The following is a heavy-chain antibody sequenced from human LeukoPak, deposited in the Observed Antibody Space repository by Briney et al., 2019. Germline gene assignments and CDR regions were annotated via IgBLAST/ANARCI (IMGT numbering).Heavy chain of an antibody. V-gene: IGHV3-21*01. CDR1: GFTFSSYS. CDR3: ARVAYDSSGYLFDY. Sequence: PGGSLRLSCAASGFTFSSYSMNWVRQAPGKGLEWVSSISSSSSYIYYADSVKGRFTISRDNAKNSLYWQMNSLRAEDTAVYYCARVAYDSSGYLFDYWGQGTLVTVSS. CDR2: ISSSSSYI. D-gene: IGHD3-22*01. J-gene: IGHJ4*02.